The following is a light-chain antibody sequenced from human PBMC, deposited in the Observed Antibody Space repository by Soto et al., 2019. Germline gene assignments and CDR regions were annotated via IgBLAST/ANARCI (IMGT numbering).Light chain of an antibody. Sequence: EIVLTQSPATLSLSPGDRATLSCRASQSVSTSLAWYQQKPGQAPRLLIYEASNRATGIPARFSGSGSGTGFTLTISSLEPEDCAVYYCQQRGSWPLTFGGGTRWIS. J-gene: IGKJ4*01. CDR2: EAS. V-gene: IGKV3-11*01. CDR3: QQRGSWPLT. CDR1: QSVSTS.